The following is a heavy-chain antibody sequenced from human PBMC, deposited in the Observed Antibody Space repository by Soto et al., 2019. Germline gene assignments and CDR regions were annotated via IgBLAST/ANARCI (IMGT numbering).Heavy chain of an antibody. CDR3: AKDMGEETASPRWFDY. V-gene: IGHV3-9*01. CDR2: ISWNSGSI. CDR1: GVTFDDYA. D-gene: IGHD5-18*01. Sequence: SLRLTCGASGVTFDDYAMHLFLREPGGGLEWVSGISWNSGSIGYADSVKGRFTISRDNAKNSLYLQMNSLRAEDTALYYCAKDMGEETASPRWFDYWGQGTLVTVSS. J-gene: IGHJ4*02.